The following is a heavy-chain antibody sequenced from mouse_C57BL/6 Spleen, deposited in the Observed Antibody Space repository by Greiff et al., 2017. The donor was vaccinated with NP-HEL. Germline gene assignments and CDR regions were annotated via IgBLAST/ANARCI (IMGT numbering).Heavy chain of an antibody. J-gene: IGHJ2*01. Sequence: EVQLQQSGAELVRPGASVKLSCTASGFNIKDDYMHWVKQRPEQGLEWIGWIDPENGDTEYASKFQGKATITADTSSNTAYLQLSSLTSEDTAVYYCTITDYYGSSPFDYWGQGTTLTVSS. CDR2: IDPENGDT. V-gene: IGHV14-4*01. D-gene: IGHD1-1*01. CDR1: GFNIKDDY. CDR3: TITDYYGSSPFDY.